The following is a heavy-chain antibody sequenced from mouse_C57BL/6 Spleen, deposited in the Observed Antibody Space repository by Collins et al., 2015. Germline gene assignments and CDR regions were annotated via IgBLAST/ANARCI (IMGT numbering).Heavy chain of an antibody. J-gene: IGHJ3*01. CDR3: ARKEGSSGFLFAY. V-gene: IGHV1-4*01. D-gene: IGHD3-2*02. Sequence: NQKFKDKATLTADKSSSTAYMQLSSLTSEDSAVYYCARKEGSSGFLFAYWGQGTLVTVSA.